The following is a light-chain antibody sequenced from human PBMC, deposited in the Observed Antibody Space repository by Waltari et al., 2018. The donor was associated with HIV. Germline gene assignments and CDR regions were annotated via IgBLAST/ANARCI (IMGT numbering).Light chain of an antibody. CDR3: QSYDSSLSSVL. J-gene: IGLJ3*02. CDR2: GST. CDR1: CSTTGAVFD. V-gene: IGLV1-40*01. Sequence: QSVLTQPPSVSGAPGQWVTLSRTGVCSTTGAVFDVDRYQPPPASAPKLLICGSTNRPFGVPDRFSGSKSDTSASLAITALQAEDEADYYCQSYDSSLSSVLFGGGTKLTVL.